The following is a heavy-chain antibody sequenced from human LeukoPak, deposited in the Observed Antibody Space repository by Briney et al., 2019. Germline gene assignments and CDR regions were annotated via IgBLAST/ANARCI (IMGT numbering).Heavy chain of an antibody. Sequence: GGSLRLSCAASGFTFSSYSMNWVRQAPGRGLEWVSSISSSSSYIYYTVSVKGRFTISRDNAKNSLYLQMNSLRAEDTAVYYCARGPSARFFGVAKGAFDIWGQGTMVTVSS. V-gene: IGHV3-21*01. CDR1: GFTFSSYS. CDR2: ISSSSSYI. CDR3: ARGPSARFFGVAKGAFDI. D-gene: IGHD3-3*01. J-gene: IGHJ3*02.